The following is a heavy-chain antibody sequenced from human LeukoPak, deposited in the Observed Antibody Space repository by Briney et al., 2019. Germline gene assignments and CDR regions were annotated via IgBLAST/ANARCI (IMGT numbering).Heavy chain of an antibody. D-gene: IGHD3-22*01. CDR2: IIPILGIA. J-gene: IGHJ4*02. Sequence: ASVKVSCKASGGTFSSYTISWVRQAPGQGLEWMGRIIPILGIANYAQKFQGRVTITADKSTSTAYMELSSLRSEDTAVYYCARDRGETYYYDSSGYYHVYWGQGTLVTVSS. V-gene: IGHV1-69*02. CDR1: GGTFSSYT. CDR3: ARDRGETYYYDSSGYYHVY.